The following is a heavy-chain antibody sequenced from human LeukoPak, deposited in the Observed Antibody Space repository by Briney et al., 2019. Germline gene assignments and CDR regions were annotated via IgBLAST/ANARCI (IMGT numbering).Heavy chain of an antibody. V-gene: IGHV1-2*02. CDR1: GYTFTDYY. J-gene: IGHJ2*01. Sequence: ASVTVSCKASGYTFTDYYMHWVRQAPGQGLEWMGWINPNSGDTNYAQKFQGRVTITRDTSISTAYLEVSRLRSDDTAVYYCCRPGSSGGPGGHWYFDLWGRGTLVTVSS. D-gene: IGHD6-19*01. CDR3: CRPGSSGGPGGHWYFDL. CDR2: INPNSGDT.